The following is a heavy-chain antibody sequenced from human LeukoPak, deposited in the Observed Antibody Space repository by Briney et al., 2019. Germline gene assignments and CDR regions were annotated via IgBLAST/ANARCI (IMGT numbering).Heavy chain of an antibody. CDR1: GFAFSNTL. D-gene: IGHD2-21*02. J-gene: IGHJ4*02. V-gene: IGHV3-15*01. CDR3: TTSMSRGVTAARN. Sequence: GGSLRLSCAASGFAFSNTLMTWVRQFPGKGLQWVGRIKPKTDGGATAYTAPVSGRFTISRDDSQNILYLQMNNLEAEDTALYYCTTSMSRGVTAARNWGQGTLVAVSS. CDR2: IKPKTDGGAT.